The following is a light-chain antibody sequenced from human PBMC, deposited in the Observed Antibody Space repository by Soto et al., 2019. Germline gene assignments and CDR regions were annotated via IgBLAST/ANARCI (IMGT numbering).Light chain of an antibody. V-gene: IGKV4-1*01. J-gene: IGKJ3*01. Sequence: DIVMTQSPDSLAVSLGERATINCKSSQSVLYSSNNKNYLAWYQQKPGQPPKLLIYWATTRESGVPDRFSGSGSGTDSTLTTSSLQAEDVAVYCCQQYYSPATFGPGTKVDIK. CDR1: QSVLYSSNNKNY. CDR2: WAT. CDR3: QQYYSPAT.